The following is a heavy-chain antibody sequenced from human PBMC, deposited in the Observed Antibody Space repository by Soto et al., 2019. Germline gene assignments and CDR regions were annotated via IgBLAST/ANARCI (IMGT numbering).Heavy chain of an antibody. CDR2: ISGSGGST. CDR1: GFTFSSYA. J-gene: IGHJ6*02. CDR3: AKDFPAPPRPYGMDV. V-gene: IGHV3-23*01. Sequence: GGSLRLSCAAPGFTFSSYAMSWVRQAPGKGLEWVSAISGSGGSTYYADSVKGRFTISRDNSKNTLYLQMNSLRAEDTAVYYCAKDFPAPPRPYGMDVWGQGTTVTVSS.